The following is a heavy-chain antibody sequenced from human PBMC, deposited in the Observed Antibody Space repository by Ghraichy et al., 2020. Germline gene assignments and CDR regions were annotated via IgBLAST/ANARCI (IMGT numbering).Heavy chain of an antibody. J-gene: IGHJ6*02. CDR1: GFTFSSYS. D-gene: IGHD2-21*02. CDR2: ISSSSSTI. CDR3: AREREYGDAIYYGMDV. V-gene: IGHV3-48*02. Sequence: GESLNISCAASGFTFSSYSMNWVRQAPGKGLEWVSYISSSSSTIYYADSVKGRFTISRDNAKNSLYLQMNSLRDEDTAVYYCAREREYGDAIYYGMDVWGQGTTVTVSS.